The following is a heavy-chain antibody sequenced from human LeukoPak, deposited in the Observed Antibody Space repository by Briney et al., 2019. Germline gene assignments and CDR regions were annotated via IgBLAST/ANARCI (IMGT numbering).Heavy chain of an antibody. CDR1: GGSINNYY. CDR3: ARDGNWNDRDVYYYYGMDV. J-gene: IGHJ6*04. Sequence: SETLSLTCTVSGGSINNYYWSWIRQPPGKGLEWIGYIYYSGSTNYNPSLKSRVTISVHTSKNQFSLKLSSVTAADTAVYYCARDGNWNDRDVYYYYGMDVWAKGITVTVSS. V-gene: IGHV4-59*01. D-gene: IGHD1-1*01. CDR2: IYYSGST.